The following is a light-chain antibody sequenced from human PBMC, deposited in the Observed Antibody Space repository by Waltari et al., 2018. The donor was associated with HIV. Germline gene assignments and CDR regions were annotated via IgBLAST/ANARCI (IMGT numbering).Light chain of an antibody. Sequence: QSVLTQPPSASGTLGQRVPISCSGSSSNIGRNTVNWYQQLPGTTPKLLIYSNNQRPSGVPDRFSGSKSGTSASLAISGLQSEDEADYYCAAWDDSLNSLVVFGGGTKLTVL. J-gene: IGLJ2*01. CDR1: SSNIGRNT. V-gene: IGLV1-44*01. CDR3: AAWDDSLNSLVV. CDR2: SNN.